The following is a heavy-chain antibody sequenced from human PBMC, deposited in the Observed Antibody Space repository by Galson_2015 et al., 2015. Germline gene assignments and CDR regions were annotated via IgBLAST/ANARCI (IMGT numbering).Heavy chain of an antibody. CDR3: ARQEPSFCSGGSCYPYYFDY. CDR1: GGSISSSRYY. D-gene: IGHD2-15*01. CDR2: ISYSGST. V-gene: IGHV4-39*01. Sequence: ETLSLTCTVSGGSISSSRYYWGRIRQPPGKGLEWIASISYSGSTYYNPSLQSRVTISVDTSKNQFSLKLTSVTAADTAVFYCARQEPSFCSGGSCYPYYFDYWGKGTLVTVSS. J-gene: IGHJ4*02.